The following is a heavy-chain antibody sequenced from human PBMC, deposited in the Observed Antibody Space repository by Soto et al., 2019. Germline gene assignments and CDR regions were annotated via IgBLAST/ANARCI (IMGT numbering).Heavy chain of an antibody. CDR3: XXXXXXXXYDFWSGYWGYFDY. V-gene: IGHV4-39*01. CDR1: GGSISSSSYY. J-gene: IGHJ4*02. Sequence: SETLSLTCTVSGGSISSSSYYWGWIRQPPGKGLEWIGSIYYSGSTYXXPXLKXXVXXXVXXXKNQFSLKLSSVTAADTAVYXXXXXXXXXXYDFWSGYWGYFDYWGQGTLITVSS. CDR2: IYYSGST. D-gene: IGHD3-3*01.